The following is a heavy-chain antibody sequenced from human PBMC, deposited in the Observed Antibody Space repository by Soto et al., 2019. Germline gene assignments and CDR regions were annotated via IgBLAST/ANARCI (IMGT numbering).Heavy chain of an antibody. CDR2: IYHGGAT. J-gene: IGHJ4*02. Sequence: SETLSLTCTVSGGSLRSGSYYWSWIRQPPGKGLEWIGYIYHGGATTYNASLKSRVTISVDTSKNQFFLKVNSVTAADTAVYYCARDSEIRNDYWGEGTPVTVSP. CDR1: GGSLRSGSYY. V-gene: IGHV4-61*01. CDR3: ARDSEIRNDY. D-gene: IGHD1-26*01.